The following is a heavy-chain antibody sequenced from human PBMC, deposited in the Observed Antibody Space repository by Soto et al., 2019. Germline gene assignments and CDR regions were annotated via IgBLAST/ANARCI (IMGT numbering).Heavy chain of an antibody. CDR1: GYTFTSYG. D-gene: IGHD1-1*01. CDR3: ARDYRNQLPMRFDP. J-gene: IGHJ5*02. V-gene: IGHV1-18*01. CDR2: ISGYNGNT. Sequence: QVQLVQSGAEVKKPGASVKVSCKTSGYTFTSYGISWVRQAPGQGLEWMGWISGYNGNTNYAQKLQGRVTMTTETSTSTAYMELRSLRSDDTAVYYCARDYRNQLPMRFDPWGQGTLVTVSS.